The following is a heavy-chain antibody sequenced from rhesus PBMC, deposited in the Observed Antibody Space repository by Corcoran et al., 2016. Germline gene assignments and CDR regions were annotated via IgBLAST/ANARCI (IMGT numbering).Heavy chain of an antibody. Sequence: QVQLQESGPGLVKPSETLSLTCAVSGYSISSGYGWSWRRQPPVKGLAWIGYIGASSGNTNYNPSLKSRVTMSKDTSKNQFSLKLSSGTAADTAVYYCAREWGFDYWGQGVLVTVSS. CDR1: GYSISSGYG. D-gene: IGHD7-45*01. V-gene: IGHV4-127*01. CDR3: AREWGFDY. CDR2: IGASSGNT. J-gene: IGHJ4*01.